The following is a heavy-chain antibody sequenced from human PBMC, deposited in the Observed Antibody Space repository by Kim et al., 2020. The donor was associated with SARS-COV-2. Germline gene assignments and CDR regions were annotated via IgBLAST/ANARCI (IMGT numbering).Heavy chain of an antibody. J-gene: IGHJ5*01. D-gene: IGHD3-16*02. V-gene: IGHV4-34*01. CDR3: AREHDYVWGSYRYRYNWF. Sequence: SETLSLTCAVYGGSFSGYYWSWIRQPPGKGLEWIGEINHSGSTNYNPSLKSRVTISVDTSKNQFSLKLSSVTAADTAVYYCAREHDYVWGSYRYRYNWF. CDR1: GGSFSGYY. CDR2: INHSGST.